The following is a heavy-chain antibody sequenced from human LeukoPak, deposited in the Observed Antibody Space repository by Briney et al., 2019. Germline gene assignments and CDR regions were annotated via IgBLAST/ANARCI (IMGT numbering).Heavy chain of an antibody. Sequence: GGSLRLSCAASGFTFSSYWMHWVRQAPGKGLVWVSRINSDGSSTSYADSVKGRFTISRDNAKNTLYLQMNSLRAEDTAVYYCARSWGYCSSTSCEREYGMDVWGQGTTVTVSS. D-gene: IGHD2-2*01. CDR2: INSDGSST. J-gene: IGHJ6*02. CDR1: GFTFSSYW. V-gene: IGHV3-74*01. CDR3: ARSWGYCSSTSCEREYGMDV.